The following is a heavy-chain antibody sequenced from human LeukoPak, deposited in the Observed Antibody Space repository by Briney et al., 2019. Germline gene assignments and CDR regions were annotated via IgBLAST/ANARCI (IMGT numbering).Heavy chain of an antibody. V-gene: IGHV3-49*04. CDR2: IRSKAYDGTK. CDR1: GFTFRDYA. CDR3: TSARYGIYFDY. Sequence: GRTLTLSCTASGFTFRDYAMSWVRQPPGKGLEWVGFIRSKAYDGTKEYAASVKCRFTISRDDSKGIAYLQINSLRTGGTAVYYCTSARYGIYFDYWGQGTLVTVSS. J-gene: IGHJ4*02. D-gene: IGHD3-9*01.